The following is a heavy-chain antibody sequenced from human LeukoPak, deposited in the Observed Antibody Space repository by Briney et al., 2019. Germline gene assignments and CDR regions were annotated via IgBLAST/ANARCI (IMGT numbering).Heavy chain of an antibody. CDR3: ARDRSSGSGKYYFDC. CDR2: IYYSGNT. V-gene: IGHV4-59*01. Sequence: SETLSLTCAVYGGSFSGYYWSWIRQPPGKGLEWIGYIYYSGNTYYNPSLRSRVTISVDTSKNQFSLKLSSMTTADTAVYYCARDRSSGSGKYYFDCWGQGTLVTVSS. J-gene: IGHJ4*02. D-gene: IGHD6-13*01. CDR1: GGSFSGYY.